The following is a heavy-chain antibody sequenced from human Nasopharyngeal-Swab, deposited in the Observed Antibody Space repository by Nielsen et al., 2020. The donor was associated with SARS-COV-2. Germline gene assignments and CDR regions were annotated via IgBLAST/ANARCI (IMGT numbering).Heavy chain of an antibody. CDR1: GFTFSSYA. Sequence: GESLKISCAASGFTFSSYAMHWVRQAPGKGLEWVATIWYDGSNEDYAESVKGRLTISRDNSKNTLYLQMNSLRAEDTAVYYCARDLGGGYCTTTNCPGSWGQGTLVTVSS. CDR2: IWYDGSNE. V-gene: IGHV3-30*04. CDR3: ARDLGGGYCTTTNCPGS. J-gene: IGHJ1*01. D-gene: IGHD2-2*01.